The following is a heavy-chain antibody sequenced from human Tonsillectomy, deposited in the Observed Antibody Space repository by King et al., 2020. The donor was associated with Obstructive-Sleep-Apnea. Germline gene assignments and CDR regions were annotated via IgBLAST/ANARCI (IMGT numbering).Heavy chain of an antibody. V-gene: IGHV3-30*18. Sequence: QVQLVESGGGVVQPGRSLRLSCAGSRFTFSSYGMHWVRQAPGKGLEWVAVISYDGSNKYYADSVKGRFTISRDNSKNTLYLQMNSLRAGDTAVYYCAKANYGDFSLGYWGQGTLVTVSS. D-gene: IGHD4-17*01. CDR2: ISYDGSNK. CDR3: AKANYGDFSLGY. CDR1: RFTFSSYG. J-gene: IGHJ4*02.